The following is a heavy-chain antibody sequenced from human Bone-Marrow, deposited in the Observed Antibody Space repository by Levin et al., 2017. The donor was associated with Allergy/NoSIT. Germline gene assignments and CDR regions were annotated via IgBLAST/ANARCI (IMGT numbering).Heavy chain of an antibody. V-gene: IGHV1-46*01. CDR1: GYTFTTYY. D-gene: IGHD6-19*01. CDR2: INPSGGST. Sequence: ASVKVSCKASGYTFTTYYIHWVRQAPGQGLEWVGIINPSGGSTTYAQKFQGRVTMTRDTSTTKVYMELRSLRSEDTAVYYCAREAVAGTGGNNLYNGMDGWGQGTTVTVSS. CDR3: AREAVAGTGGNNLYNGMDG. J-gene: IGHJ6*02.